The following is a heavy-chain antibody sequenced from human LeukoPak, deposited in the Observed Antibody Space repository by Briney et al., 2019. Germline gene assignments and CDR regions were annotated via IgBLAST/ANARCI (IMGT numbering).Heavy chain of an antibody. CDR2: INPNSGGT. V-gene: IGHV1-2*02. D-gene: IGHD3-3*01. CDR1: GYTFTGYY. J-gene: IGHJ4*02. CDR3: ARDGSYDFWSGYLNY. Sequence: GASVKVSCKASGYTFTGYYMHWVRQAPGQGLEWMGWINPNSGGTSYAQKFQGRVTMTRDTSISTAYMELSRLRSDDTAVYYCARDGSYDFWSGYLNYWGQGTLVTVSS.